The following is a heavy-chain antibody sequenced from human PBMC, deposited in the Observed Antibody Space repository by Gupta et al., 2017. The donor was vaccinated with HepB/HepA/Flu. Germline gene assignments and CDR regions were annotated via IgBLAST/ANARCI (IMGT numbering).Heavy chain of an antibody. CDR1: GGTFSSYA. CDR2: IIPIFGTA. J-gene: IGHJ5*02. V-gene: IGHV1-69*01. CDR3: ASSTSQELSTPNWFDP. D-gene: IGHD6-13*01. Sequence: QVQLVQSGAEVKKPGSSVKVSCKASGGTFSSYAISWVRQAPGQGLEWMGGIIPIFGTANYAQKFQCRVTITADESTSTAYMELSSLRSEDTAVYYCASSTSQELSTPNWFDPWGQGTLVTVSS.